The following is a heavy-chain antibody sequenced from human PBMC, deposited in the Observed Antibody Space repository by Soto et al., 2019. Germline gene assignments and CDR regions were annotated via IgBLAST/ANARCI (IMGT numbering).Heavy chain of an antibody. Sequence: GASVKVSCKASGYTFISYGISWVRQAPGQGLEWMGWINSYNENTNYVQRLQGRVTMTTDTSTSTAYMELRSLISDDTAVYYCARLDSAMVTYGLDVWAQVTTVPVSS. D-gene: IGHD5-18*01. J-gene: IGHJ6*02. CDR3: ARLDSAMVTYGLDV. V-gene: IGHV1-18*01. CDR1: GYTFISYG. CDR2: INSYNENT.